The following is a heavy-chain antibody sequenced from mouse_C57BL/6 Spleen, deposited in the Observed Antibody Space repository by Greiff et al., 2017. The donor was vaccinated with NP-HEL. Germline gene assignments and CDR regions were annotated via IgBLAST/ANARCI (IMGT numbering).Heavy chain of an antibody. J-gene: IGHJ4*01. CDR3: ASLMVTDYAMDD. CDR1: GFSLTSYG. CDR2: IWSGGST. D-gene: IGHD2-2*01. V-gene: IGHV2-2*01. Sequence: QVQLQQSGPGLVQPSQSLSITCTVSGFSLTSYGVHWVRQSPGKGLEWLGVIWSGGSTDYNAAFISRLGISKDNSKSQVCFQMTKQQADDTAIYYCASLMVTDYAMDDWGQGTAVTVAS.